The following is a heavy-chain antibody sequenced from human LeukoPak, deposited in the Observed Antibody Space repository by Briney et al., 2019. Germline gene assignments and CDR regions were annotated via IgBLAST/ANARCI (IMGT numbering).Heavy chain of an antibody. CDR3: ARGRSSGWDASVLDAFDI. CDR2: INPSGGST. V-gene: IGHV1-46*01. Sequence: GASVKVSCKASGYTFTSYYMHWVRQAPGQGLEWMGIINPSGGSTSYAQKFQGRVTMTRDTSTSTVYMELSSLRSDDTAVYYCARGRSSGWDASVLDAFDIWGQGTMVTVSS. CDR1: GYTFTSYY. J-gene: IGHJ3*02. D-gene: IGHD6-19*01.